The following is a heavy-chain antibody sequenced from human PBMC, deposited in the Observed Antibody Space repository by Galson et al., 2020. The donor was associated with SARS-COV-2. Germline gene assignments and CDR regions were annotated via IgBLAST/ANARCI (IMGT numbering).Heavy chain of an antibody. J-gene: IGHJ4*02. CDR1: GSPLSTNRAA. CDR3: AHSGYYATGGYDPFDY. CDR2: IYWHDDK. Sequence: SGPPVTPTQTLTLTRHFSGSPLSTNRAAVGWMRQPPGEALEWLAHIYWHDDKRYSPSLKSRLTITKDTSKNQVVLTMTNMDPVGTATYYCAHSGYYATGGYDPFDYWRQGTLVTVSS. D-gene: IGHD3-3*01. V-gene: IGHV2-5*01.